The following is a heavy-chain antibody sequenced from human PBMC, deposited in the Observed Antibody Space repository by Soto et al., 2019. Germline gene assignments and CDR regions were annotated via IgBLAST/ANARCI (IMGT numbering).Heavy chain of an antibody. J-gene: IGHJ4*02. V-gene: IGHV2-5*02. D-gene: IGHD3-22*01. CDR3: AHSPSLNEYYYDSSGYFDY. Sequence: QITLKESGPTLVKPTQTLTLTCTFSGFSLSTSGVGVGWFRQPPGKALEWLALLYWDDAKRYSPYLKSSLTIAKDNSKNQVVLTMTNMDPVDTATYSCAHSPSLNEYYYDSSGYFDYWGQGTLVTVSS. CDR2: LYWDDAK. CDR1: GFSLSTSGVG.